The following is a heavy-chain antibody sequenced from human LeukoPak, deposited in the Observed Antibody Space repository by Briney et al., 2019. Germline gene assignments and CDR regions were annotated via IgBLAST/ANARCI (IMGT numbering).Heavy chain of an antibody. D-gene: IGHD3-22*01. Sequence: GASVKVSCKASGYTFINYAISWVRQAPGQGLEWMGGIIPIFGTANYAQKFQGRVTITADESTSTAYMELSSLRSEDTAVYYCARGADSSGTDYWGQGTLVTVSS. CDR2: IIPIFGTA. CDR1: GYTFINYA. J-gene: IGHJ4*02. CDR3: ARGADSSGTDY. V-gene: IGHV1-69*13.